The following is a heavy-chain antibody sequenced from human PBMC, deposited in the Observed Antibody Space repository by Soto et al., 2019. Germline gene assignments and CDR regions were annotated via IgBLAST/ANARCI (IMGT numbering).Heavy chain of an antibody. CDR2: IIPIPGTA. V-gene: IGHV1-69*01. CDR1: GGTFSSYA. D-gene: IGHD2-2*01. J-gene: IGHJ6*02. CDR3: ATAQGSSTSIQVYYYYYYGRDD. Sequence: QVQLVQSGAEVKKPGSSVKVSCKASGGTFSSYAISWVRQAPGQGIEWMGGIIPIPGTANYAHKFQGRVTITADESTCIHDKELSNLRSENTAGKHYATAQGSSTSIQVYYYYYYGRDDWGQGTTVTVS.